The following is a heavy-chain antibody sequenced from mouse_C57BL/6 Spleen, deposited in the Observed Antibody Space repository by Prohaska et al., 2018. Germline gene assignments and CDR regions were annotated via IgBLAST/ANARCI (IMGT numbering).Heavy chain of an antibody. CDR2: IYPGDGDT. D-gene: IGHD2-4*01. CDR1: GYAFSSYW. Sequence: QVQLQQSGAELVKPGASVKISCKASGYAFSSYWMNWVKQRPGKGLEWIGQIYPGDGDTNYNGKFKGKATLTADKSSSTAYMQLSSLTSEDSAVYFCARSSDYDRVYYFDYWGQGTTLTVSS. CDR3: ARSSDYDRVYYFDY. V-gene: IGHV1-80*01. J-gene: IGHJ2*01.